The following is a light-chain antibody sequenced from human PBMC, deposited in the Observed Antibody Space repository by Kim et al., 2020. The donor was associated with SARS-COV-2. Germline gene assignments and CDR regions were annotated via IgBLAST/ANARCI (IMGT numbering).Light chain of an antibody. CDR3: QAWDSSISVV. Sequence: SYELTQPPSVSVYPGQTASITCSGDKLGDKYACWYQQKPGQSPVLVIYQDSKRPSGIPERFSGSNSGNTATLTISGTQAMDEADYYCQAWDSSISVVFGGGTQLTVL. J-gene: IGLJ2*01. V-gene: IGLV3-1*01. CDR2: QDS. CDR1: KLGDKY.